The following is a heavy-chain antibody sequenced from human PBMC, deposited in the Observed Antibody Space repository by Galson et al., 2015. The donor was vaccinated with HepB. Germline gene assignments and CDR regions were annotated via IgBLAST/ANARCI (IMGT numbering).Heavy chain of an antibody. J-gene: IGHJ3*02. Sequence: SLRLSCAASGFTFSRYWMSWVRQAPGKGLEWVANIKQDGSEKYYVDSVKGRFTMSRDNAKNSLYLQMNNLRTEDTAVYYCATSSGWSIFNFDAFDMWGQGTMVTVSS. CDR2: IKQDGSEK. V-gene: IGHV3-7*01. D-gene: IGHD6-19*01. CDR1: GFTFSRYW. CDR3: ATSSGWSIFNFDAFDM.